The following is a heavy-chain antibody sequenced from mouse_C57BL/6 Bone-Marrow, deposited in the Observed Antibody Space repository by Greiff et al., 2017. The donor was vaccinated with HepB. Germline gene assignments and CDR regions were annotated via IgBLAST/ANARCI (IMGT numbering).Heavy chain of an antibody. CDR1: GYTFTDYY. V-gene: IGHV1-19*01. Sequence: EVQLQQSGPVLVKPGASVKMSCKASGYTFTDYYMNWVKQSHGKSLEWIGVINPYNGGTSYNQKFKGKATLTVDKSSSTAYMELNSLTSEDSAVYYCARLILRSIAYWGQGTLVTVSA. D-gene: IGHD1-1*01. J-gene: IGHJ3*01. CDR2: INPYNGGT. CDR3: ARLILRSIAY.